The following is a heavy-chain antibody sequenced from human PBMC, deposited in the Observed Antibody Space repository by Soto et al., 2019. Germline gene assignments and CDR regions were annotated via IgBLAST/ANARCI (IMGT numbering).Heavy chain of an antibody. J-gene: IGHJ6*02. CDR2: IIPLSGTA. D-gene: IGHD3-22*01. CDR1: GGTFSRNV. V-gene: IGHV1-69*14. CDR3: ARASNTSAYYIPYGLDV. Sequence: QVQLVQSGAEVKKPGSSVKVSCKTSGGTFSRNVISWVRQAPGQGLEWLGGIIPLSGTANYAQQYQGRVAITADKSTSTAYMELISLRSEDAAVYDCARASNTSAYYIPYGLDVWGPGTTVTVSS.